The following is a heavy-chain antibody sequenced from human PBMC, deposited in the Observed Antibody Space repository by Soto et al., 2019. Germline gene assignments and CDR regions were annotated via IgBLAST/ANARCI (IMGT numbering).Heavy chain of an antibody. CDR3: AKHNSYYFDY. J-gene: IGHJ4*02. Sequence: GGSLRLSCAASGFTFSSYGMHWVRQAPGKGLEWVAIIPYDGTDKYYADSVKGRFTISRDNSKSTLYPEMNSLRAEDTAVYYCAKHNSYYFDYWGQGTLVTVSS. V-gene: IGHV3-30*02. D-gene: IGHD1-20*01. CDR1: GFTFSSYG. CDR2: IPYDGTDK.